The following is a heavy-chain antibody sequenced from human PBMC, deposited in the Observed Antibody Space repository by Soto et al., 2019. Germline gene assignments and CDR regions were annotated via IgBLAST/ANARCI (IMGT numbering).Heavy chain of an antibody. D-gene: IGHD3-16*01. CDR3: ARGGGGLDY. J-gene: IGHJ4*02. V-gene: IGHV3-74*01. Sequence: GGSLRLSCAASGFTFSSHWMHWVRQAPGKGLVWVSHIINDGSSTSYADSVKGRFTVSRDNAKNMVYLQMTSLRAEDTGVYYCARGGGGLDYWGQGTLVTVSS. CDR2: IINDGSST. CDR1: GFTFSSHW.